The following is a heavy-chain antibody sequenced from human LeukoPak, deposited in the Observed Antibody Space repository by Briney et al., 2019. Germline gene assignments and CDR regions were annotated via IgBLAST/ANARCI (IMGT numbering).Heavy chain of an antibody. D-gene: IGHD6-13*01. CDR1: GFTFSNYA. Sequence: GGSLRLSCAASGFTFSNYAMTWVRQAPGKGLEWVSAINDRGGDTYYADSVKGRFTISRDNSKNTLYLEMNSLRAEDTAVYHCAKASASWYYFDDWGQGTLVTVSS. CDR3: AKASASWYYFDD. J-gene: IGHJ4*02. CDR2: INDRGGDT. V-gene: IGHV3-23*01.